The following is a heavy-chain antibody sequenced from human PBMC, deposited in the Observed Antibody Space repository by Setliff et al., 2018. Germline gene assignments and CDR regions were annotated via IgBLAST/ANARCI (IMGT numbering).Heavy chain of an antibody. CDR1: GDTFSSYG. J-gene: IGHJ6*03. CDR2: TIPMFGST. V-gene: IGHV1-69*05. CDR3: VREGVDSRSSTDYRYYMDV. D-gene: IGHD3-22*01. Sequence: GASVKVSCKASGDTFSSYGIRWVRQAPGQGLEWMGGTIPMFGSTRYAQKFQGRVTIITDESTTTAYMELSSLGSEDTAVYYCVREGVDSRSSTDYRYYMDVWGKGTTVTVSS.